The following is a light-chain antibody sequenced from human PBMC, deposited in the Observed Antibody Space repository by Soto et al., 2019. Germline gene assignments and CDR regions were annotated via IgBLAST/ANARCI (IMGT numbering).Light chain of an antibody. CDR2: AAS. CDR1: QSVSNN. Sequence: EIVMTQSPATLSVSPGERATLSCRASQSVSNNVVWYQQKPGQAPRVVIYAASMRATGIPARFSGRGSGTDFTLTISSLQSEDFALYYCQHYNDWPPWTFGQGTKVEIK. CDR3: QHYNDWPPWT. J-gene: IGKJ1*01. V-gene: IGKV3-15*01.